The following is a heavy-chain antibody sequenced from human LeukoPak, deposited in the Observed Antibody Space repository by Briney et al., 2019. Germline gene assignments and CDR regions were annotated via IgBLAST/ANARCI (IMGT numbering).Heavy chain of an antibody. V-gene: IGHV4-34*01. D-gene: IGHD1-26*01. J-gene: IGHJ4*02. CDR1: GGSFSGYY. CDR3: AREGATQEVDY. Sequence: SETLSLTCAVYGGSFSGYYWSWIRQPPGKGLEWIGEINHSGSTNYNPSLKSRVTISVDTSKNQFSLKLSSVTAADTAVYYCAREGATQEVDYWGQGTLVTVSS. CDR2: INHSGST.